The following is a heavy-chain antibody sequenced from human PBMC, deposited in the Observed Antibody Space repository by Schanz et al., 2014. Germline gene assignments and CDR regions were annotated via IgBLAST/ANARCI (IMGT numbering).Heavy chain of an antibody. J-gene: IGHJ4*01. CDR3: AREQIMAAAGLVDY. Sequence: EGQLAESGGGLVQPGGSLRLSCAVSGFTVSSNHMSWVRQAPGKGLEWVSTISASGGSTYYADSVKGRFTISRDNSKNILYLQMNSLRAEDTAVYYCAREQIMAAAGLVDYWGHGTLXTVSS. CDR2: ISASGGST. D-gene: IGHD6-13*01. V-gene: IGHV3-23*04. CDR1: GFTVSSNH.